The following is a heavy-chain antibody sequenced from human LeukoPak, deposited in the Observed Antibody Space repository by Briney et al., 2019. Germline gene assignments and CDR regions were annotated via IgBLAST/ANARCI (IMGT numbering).Heavy chain of an antibody. V-gene: IGHV4-4*07. CDR3: ARDGYCGGDCYPY. CDR2: IYTSGST. Sequence: PSETLSLTCTVSGGSISSYYWSWIRQPAGKGLEWIGRIYTSGSTKYNPSLKSRLTMSVATSKNQFSLKLSSVTAADTAVYYCARDGYCGGDCYPYWGQGTLVTVSS. D-gene: IGHD2-21*02. J-gene: IGHJ4*02. CDR1: GGSISSYY.